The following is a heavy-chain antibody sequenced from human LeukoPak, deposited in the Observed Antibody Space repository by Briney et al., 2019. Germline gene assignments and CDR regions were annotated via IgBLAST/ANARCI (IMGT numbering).Heavy chain of an antibody. Sequence: GGSLRLSCVASGFTFSAAWMTWVRHAPGKGLECVGRIKSRTDGGTTDYATPVKGRFAISRDDTKNTMYLQMNSLKIEDTGVYYCTTVGSSWGFDYWGQGTLVTVSS. V-gene: IGHV3-15*01. CDR2: IKSRTDGGTT. J-gene: IGHJ4*02. CDR1: GFTFSAAW. D-gene: IGHD6-13*01. CDR3: TTVGSSWGFDY.